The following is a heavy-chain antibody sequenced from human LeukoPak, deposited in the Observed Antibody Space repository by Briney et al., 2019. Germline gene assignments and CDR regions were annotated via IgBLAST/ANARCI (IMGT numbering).Heavy chain of an antibody. V-gene: IGHV3-48*03. CDR2: ISSSGSTI. D-gene: IGHD1-7*01. Sequence: GGSLRLSCAASGFTFSSYEMNWVRQAPGKGLEWVSYISSSGSTIYYADSVKGRFTISRDNAKSSLYLQMNSLRAEDTAVYYCAREYNWNYLNWFDPWGQGTLVTVSS. CDR1: GFTFSSYE. J-gene: IGHJ5*02. CDR3: AREYNWNYLNWFDP.